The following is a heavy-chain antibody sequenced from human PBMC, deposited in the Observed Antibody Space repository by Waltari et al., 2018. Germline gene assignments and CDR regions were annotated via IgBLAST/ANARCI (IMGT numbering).Heavy chain of an antibody. Sequence: QVQLVQSGAEVKKPGSSVKVSCKTAGGTCSSYGISWVRQAPGQGLEWVGRIIPLLGVTNYAQQLLGRVTMTADKSTNTAYMELSSLRSEDTAVYYCARDVVDSNYWEGYFDLWGRGTLVAVSS. V-gene: IGHV1-69*04. J-gene: IGHJ2*01. CDR3: ARDVVDSNYWEGYFDL. CDR2: IIPLLGVT. D-gene: IGHD1-1*01. CDR1: GGTCSSYG.